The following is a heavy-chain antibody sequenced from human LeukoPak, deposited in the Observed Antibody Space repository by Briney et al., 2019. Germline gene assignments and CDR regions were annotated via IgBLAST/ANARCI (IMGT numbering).Heavy chain of an antibody. V-gene: IGHV3-7*04. J-gene: IGHJ4*02. Sequence: PGGSLRLSCAASGFTFSTYWMSWVRQAPGKGLEWVANIHQDGNEKYYVDSVKARFTISRDNAKNSLYLQMNSLRAEDTAVYYCARGDKFSGDYWGQGTLVTVSS. CDR2: IHQDGNEK. CDR3: ARGDKFSGDY. CDR1: GFTFSTYW. D-gene: IGHD2-15*01.